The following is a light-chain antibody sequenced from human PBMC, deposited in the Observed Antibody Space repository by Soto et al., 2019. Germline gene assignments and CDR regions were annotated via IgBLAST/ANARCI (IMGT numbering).Light chain of an antibody. V-gene: IGKV3-20*01. CDR1: QTVSSSY. Sequence: EIVLSQSPGTVSLSPGERATLSCRAIQTVSSSYLAWYQQKPGQAPRLLIYRASSRATGIPDRFSGSGSGTDFTLTISRLEPEDFAVYYCQQYVNSPRWTFGQGTKVDI. J-gene: IGKJ1*01. CDR2: RAS. CDR3: QQYVNSPRWT.